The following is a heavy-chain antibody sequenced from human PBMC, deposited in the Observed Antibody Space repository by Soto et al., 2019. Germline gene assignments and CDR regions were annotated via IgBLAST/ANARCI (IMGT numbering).Heavy chain of an antibody. CDR3: ARDIMGTNYYYYGMDV. V-gene: IGHV4-59*01. Sequence: SETLSLTCTFSGGSISSYYWSLIRQPPGKGLEWIGYIYYSGSTNYNPSLKSRVTISVDTSKNQFSLKLSSVTAADTAVYYCARDIMGTNYYYYGMDVWDQGTTVTVSS. D-gene: IGHD2-8*01. J-gene: IGHJ6*02. CDR2: IYYSGST. CDR1: GGSISSYY.